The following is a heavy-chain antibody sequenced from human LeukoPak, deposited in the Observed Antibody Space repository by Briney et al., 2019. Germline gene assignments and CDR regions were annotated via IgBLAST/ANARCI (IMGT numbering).Heavy chain of an antibody. J-gene: IGHJ6*02. Sequence: PGGSLRLSCAASGFTFSSYGMHWVRQAPGKGLEWVAVISYDGSNKYYADSVKGRFTISRDNSKNTLYLQMNSLRAEDTAVYYCAKDLAEVLWFGEWTRYYGMDVWGQGTTVTVSS. CDR2: ISYDGSNK. CDR1: GFTFSSYG. D-gene: IGHD3-10*01. CDR3: AKDLAEVLWFGEWTRYYGMDV. V-gene: IGHV3-30*18.